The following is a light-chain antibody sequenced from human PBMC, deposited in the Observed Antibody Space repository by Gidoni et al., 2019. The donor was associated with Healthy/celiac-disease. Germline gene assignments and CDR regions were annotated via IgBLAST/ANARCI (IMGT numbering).Light chain of an antibody. CDR2: GAS. CDR3: QQYGSSPG. V-gene: IGKV3-20*01. CDR1: QIVSSSY. J-gene: IGKJ3*01. Sequence: EIVLTQSPGTLSLSPGDRATLSCRASQIVSSSYLAWYQQTPGQAPRRIIYGASSRATGSPDRFSGSGSGTDFTLTISRLEPEDFAVYYCQQYGSSPGFGPGTKVDIK.